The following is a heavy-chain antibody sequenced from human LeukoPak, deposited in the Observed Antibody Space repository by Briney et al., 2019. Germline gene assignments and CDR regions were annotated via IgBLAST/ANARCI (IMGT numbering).Heavy chain of an antibody. Sequence: QPGGSLRLSCAASGFTFSSYGMHWVRQAPGKGLEWVAFIRYDGSNKYYADSVKGRFTISRDNSKNTLHLQMNSLRAEDTAVYYCAKEEDYYDSSGPPPRVDFDYWGQGTLVTVSS. CDR3: AKEEDYYDSSGPPPRVDFDY. D-gene: IGHD3-22*01. J-gene: IGHJ4*02. CDR2: IRYDGSNK. CDR1: GFTFSSYG. V-gene: IGHV3-30*02.